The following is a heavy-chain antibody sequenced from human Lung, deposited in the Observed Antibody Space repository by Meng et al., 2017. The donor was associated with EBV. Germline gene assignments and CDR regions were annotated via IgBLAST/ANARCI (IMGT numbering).Heavy chain of an antibody. Sequence: QVRLQGWGPGLGRPSGTLSLTCAGSGGSMSSTNWWSWVRQPPGKGLEWIGEIYHSGSTNYNPSLKSRVSISVDKSKNQFSLKLSSVTAADTAVYYCARADKVRFDYWGQGTLVTVSS. V-gene: IGHV4-4*02. CDR3: ARADKVRFDY. CDR2: IYHSGST. J-gene: IGHJ4*02. CDR1: GGSMSSTNW.